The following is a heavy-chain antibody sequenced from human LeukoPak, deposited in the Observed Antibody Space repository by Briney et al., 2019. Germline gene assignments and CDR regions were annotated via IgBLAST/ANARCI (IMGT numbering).Heavy chain of an antibody. D-gene: IGHD6-6*01. Sequence: PGGSLTLSCAASGFTFSSYGMHWGRQGPGKGLGWVAVICYDGSKKYYSNSLKGRFTISRVNSKNTLYLQMNSLRAEDTALYYSAKLPPIAAHDVAFDSWGQGTLVTVSS. CDR2: ICYDGSKK. CDR3: AKLPPIAAHDVAFDS. V-gene: IGHV3-33*06. CDR1: GFTFSSYG. J-gene: IGHJ4*02.